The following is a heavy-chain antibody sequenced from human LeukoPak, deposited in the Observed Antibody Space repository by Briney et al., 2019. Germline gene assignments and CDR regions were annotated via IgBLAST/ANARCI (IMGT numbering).Heavy chain of an antibody. Sequence: ASVTVSCKASGYTFTGYYMHWVRQAPGQGLEWMGWINPNSGGTNYAQKFQGRVTMTRDTSISTAYMELSRLRSDDTAVYYCARDEDSSSEDYYFDYWGQGTLVTVSS. D-gene: IGHD6-6*01. CDR1: GYTFTGYY. V-gene: IGHV1-2*02. CDR2: INPNSGGT. J-gene: IGHJ4*02. CDR3: ARDEDSSSEDYYFDY.